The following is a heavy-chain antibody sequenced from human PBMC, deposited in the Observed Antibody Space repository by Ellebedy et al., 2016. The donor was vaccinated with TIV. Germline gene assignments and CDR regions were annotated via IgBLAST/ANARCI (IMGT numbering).Heavy chain of an antibody. J-gene: IGHJ6*02. V-gene: IGHV3-23*01. D-gene: IGHD6-19*01. CDR3: ARCVAVAGAGYYYGMDV. Sequence: GESLKISCAASGFTFSDYYMSWIRQAPGKGLEWVSAISGSGGSTYYADSVKGRFTISRDNSKNTLYLQMNSLRAEDTAVYYCARCVAVAGAGYYYGMDVWGQGTTVTVSS. CDR1: GFTFSDYY. CDR2: ISGSGGST.